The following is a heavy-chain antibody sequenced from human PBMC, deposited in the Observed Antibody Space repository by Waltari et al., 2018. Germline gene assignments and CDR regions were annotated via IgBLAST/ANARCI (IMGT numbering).Heavy chain of an antibody. CDR3: ARGRGRFLEWLLHYYGMDV. CDR1: GGTFSSYA. CDR2: IIPIFGTA. V-gene: IGHV1-69*08. D-gene: IGHD3-3*01. J-gene: IGHJ6*02. Sequence: QVQLVQSGAEVKKPGSSVKVSCKASGGTFSSYAISWVRQAPGQGLEWMGRIIPIFGTANYAQKFQGRVTITADKSTSTAYMELSSLRSEDTAVYYWARGRGRFLEWLLHYYGMDVWGQGTTVTVSS.